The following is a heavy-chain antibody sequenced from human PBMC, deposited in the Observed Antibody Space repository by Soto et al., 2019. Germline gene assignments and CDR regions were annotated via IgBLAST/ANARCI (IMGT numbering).Heavy chain of an antibody. CDR1: GGSISSGGYY. J-gene: IGHJ6*02. CDR2: IYYSGST. CDR3: AASCVGCGGFNYYGMDV. Sequence: SETLCLTCTVSGGSISSGGYYWSWIRQHPGKGLEWIGYIYYSGSTYYNPSLKSRVTISVDTSKNQFSLELSSVTAADTAVYYCAASCVGCGGFNYYGMDVWGQGTTVT. V-gene: IGHV4-31*03. D-gene: IGHD2-21*01.